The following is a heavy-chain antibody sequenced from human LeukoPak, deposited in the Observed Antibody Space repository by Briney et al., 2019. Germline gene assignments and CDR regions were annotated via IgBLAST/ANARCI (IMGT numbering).Heavy chain of an antibody. J-gene: IGHJ4*02. CDR3: AREGVLAAADY. CDR1: GFTFSNYG. D-gene: IGHD2-2*01. CDR2: MWNDGSNK. V-gene: IGHV3-33*01. Sequence: PGGSLRLSCAASGFTFSNYGMHWVRQAPGKGLEWVAVMWNDGSNKYYADSVKGRFTISRDNSKNTLYLQMNSLRAEDTAVYFCAREGVLAAADYWGQGTLVTVPS.